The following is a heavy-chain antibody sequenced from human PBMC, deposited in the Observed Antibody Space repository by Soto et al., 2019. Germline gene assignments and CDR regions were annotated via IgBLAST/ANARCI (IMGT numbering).Heavy chain of an antibody. Sequence: QVQLVQSGAEVKKPGASVKVSCKTSGYTFSNYDINWVRQASGQGLEWMGWLNPNSGNTDYAQSFQGRVTMTSDTSISTAYMELSGLRSEDTGVYSCARGVRPDYWGQGTLVTVSS. CDR2: LNPNSGNT. CDR3: ARGVRPDY. CDR1: GYTFSNYD. V-gene: IGHV1-8*01. J-gene: IGHJ4*02. D-gene: IGHD6-6*01.